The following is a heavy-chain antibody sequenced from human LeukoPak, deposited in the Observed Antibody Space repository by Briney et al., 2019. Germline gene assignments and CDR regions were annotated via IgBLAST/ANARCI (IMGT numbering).Heavy chain of an antibody. CDR2: FSYSGST. Sequence: SETLSLTCTVSGGSVSNYYWSWIRQPPGKGRDWFGYFSYSGSTNYNPSLKSQVTISMDTSKNQFSLKMTSVTAADTAVYYCAKIHDSSGYYRDNYYYYMDVWGKGTTVTVSS. J-gene: IGHJ6*03. CDR1: GGSVSNYY. V-gene: IGHV4-59*02. D-gene: IGHD3-22*01. CDR3: AKIHDSSGYYRDNYYYYMDV.